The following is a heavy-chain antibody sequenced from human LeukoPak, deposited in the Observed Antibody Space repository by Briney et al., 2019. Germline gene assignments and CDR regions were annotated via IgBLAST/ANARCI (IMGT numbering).Heavy chain of an antibody. D-gene: IGHD2-2*01. CDR1: GCTFSSYS. CDR3: ATGFWGYCSRNSCPLDN. CDR2: IISTCSTT. J-gene: IGHJ4*02. Sequence: GWSLRLSCAASGCTFSSYSMNWVRQAPGKGLDGISYIISTCSTTYYADSVKGRFTISRDNANNSLSLQMSSLRAEDTAVYYCATGFWGYCSRNSCPLDNWGQGTLVTVAS. V-gene: IGHV3-48*01.